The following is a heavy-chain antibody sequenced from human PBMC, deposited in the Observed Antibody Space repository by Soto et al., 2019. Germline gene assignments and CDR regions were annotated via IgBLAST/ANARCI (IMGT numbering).Heavy chain of an antibody. CDR2: INPGNGNT. CDR3: ARGASSVTTFYFDL. V-gene: IGHV1-3*01. D-gene: IGHD4-17*01. J-gene: IGHJ2*01. Sequence: QVQVVQSGAEVKKPGASVKVSCKASGYTFTSYAMHWVRQAPGQRLEWMGWINPGNGNTKNSQKFQGRVTITRDTFASTAYKELSSLTSEDTAVYYCARGASSVTTFYFDLWGRGTLVTVSS. CDR1: GYTFTSYA.